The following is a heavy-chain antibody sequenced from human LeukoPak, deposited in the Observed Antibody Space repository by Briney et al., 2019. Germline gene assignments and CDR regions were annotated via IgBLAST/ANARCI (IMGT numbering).Heavy chain of an antibody. V-gene: IGHV4-4*02. CDR2: IYHSGTT. J-gene: IGHJ4*02. CDR1: GGSICSSYW. Sequence: SETLSLTCADSGGSICSSYWWSWVRQPPGKGLEWIGEIYHSGTTNYNPSLKSRVTISVDKSKNQFSLKLSSVTAADTAVYYCATNSGWRFDYWGQGTLVTVSS. D-gene: IGHD6-19*01. CDR3: ATNSGWRFDY.